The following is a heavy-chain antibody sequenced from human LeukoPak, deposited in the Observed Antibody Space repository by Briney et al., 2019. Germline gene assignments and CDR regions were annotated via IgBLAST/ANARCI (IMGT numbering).Heavy chain of an antibody. CDR2: ISSSSSTI. CDR3: AIAVAGPFDY. V-gene: IGHV3-48*04. J-gene: IGHJ4*02. Sequence: GGSLRLSCAASGFTFSAYNMNWVRQAPGKGLEWVSHISSSSSTIHYADSVKGRFTISRDNAKNSLYLQMNSLRAEDTAVYYCAIAVAGPFDYWGQGTLVTVSS. D-gene: IGHD6-19*01. CDR1: GFTFSAYN.